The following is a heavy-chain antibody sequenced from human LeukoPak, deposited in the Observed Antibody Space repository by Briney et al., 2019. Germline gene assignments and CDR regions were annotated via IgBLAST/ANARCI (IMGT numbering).Heavy chain of an antibody. D-gene: IGHD1-14*01. J-gene: IGHJ6*02. CDR3: ARGSPESYYGMDV. CDR1: GFTFSSYD. V-gene: IGHV3-13*01. CDR2: IGTAGDT. Sequence: GGSLRLSCAASGFTFSSYDMHWVRQATGKGRKWVSAIGTAGDTYYPGSVKGRFTISRENAKNSLYLQMNSLRAGDTAVYYCARGSPESYYGMDVWGQGTTVTVSS.